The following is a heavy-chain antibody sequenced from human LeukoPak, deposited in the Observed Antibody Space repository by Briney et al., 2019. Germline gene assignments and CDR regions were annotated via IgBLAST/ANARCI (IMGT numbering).Heavy chain of an antibody. D-gene: IGHD3-3*01. J-gene: IGHJ4*02. CDR1: GGSFSGYY. CDR3: ARGFWRSYFDY. V-gene: IGHV4-34*01. Sequence: PSETLSLTCAVYGGSFSGYYWSWIRQPPGKGLEWIGEINHSGSTNYNPSLKSRVTISVDTSKNQFSLKLSSVTAADTAVYYCARGFWRSYFDYWGQGTLVTVSS. CDR2: INHSGST.